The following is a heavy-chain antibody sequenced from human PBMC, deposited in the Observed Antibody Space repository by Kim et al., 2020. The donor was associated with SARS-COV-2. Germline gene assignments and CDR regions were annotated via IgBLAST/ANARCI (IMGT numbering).Heavy chain of an antibody. J-gene: IGHJ6*02. V-gene: IGHV1-2*02. CDR1: GYTFTGYY. Sequence: VKVSCKASGYTFTGYYMHWVRQAPGQGLEWMGWINPNSGGTNYAQKFQGRVTMTRDTSISTAYMELSRLRSDDTAVYYCARKGYCSSTSCYIGAHYYYYYGMDVWGQGTTVTVSS. D-gene: IGHD2-2*02. CDR2: INPNSGGT. CDR3: ARKGYCSSTSCYIGAHYYYYYGMDV.